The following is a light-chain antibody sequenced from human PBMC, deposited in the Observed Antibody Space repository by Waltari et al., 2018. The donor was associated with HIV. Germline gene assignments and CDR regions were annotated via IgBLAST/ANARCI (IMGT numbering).Light chain of an antibody. CDR1: QTLLQSNGYNY. CDR3: MEGLRSRT. CDR2: LGS. Sequence: DFVMVQSPLSLPVTPGEPASFSCRSSQTLLQSNGYNYLDWYVQKPGQSPQLLIYLGSHRASGVPDRFSGSGSGTDFTLRISRVEAEDVGVYYCMEGLRSRTSGQGTKLEI. J-gene: IGKJ1*01. V-gene: IGKV2-28*01.